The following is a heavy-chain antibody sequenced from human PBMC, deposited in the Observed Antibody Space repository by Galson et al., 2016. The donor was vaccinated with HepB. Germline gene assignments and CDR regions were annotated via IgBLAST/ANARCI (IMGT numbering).Heavy chain of an antibody. CDR3: AREKKSRSSGYLNWFDP. Sequence: SLRLSCAASGFAFDIHALIWVRQAPGKGLEWVSGISNSGRDTYYADSVKGRFTISRDNSKNTLYLQMSSLTADDTAVDYCAREKKSRSSGYLNWFDPWGQGTLVTVAS. D-gene: IGHD3-22*01. CDR1: GFAFDIHA. V-gene: IGHV3-23*01. CDR2: ISNSGRDT. J-gene: IGHJ5*02.